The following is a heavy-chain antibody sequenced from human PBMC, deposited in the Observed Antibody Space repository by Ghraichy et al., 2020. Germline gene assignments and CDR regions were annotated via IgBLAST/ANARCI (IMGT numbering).Heavy chain of an antibody. J-gene: IGHJ4*02. V-gene: IGHV3-15*01. CDR2: VKSKADDGAI. CDR3: TTGRRYYDSSGYYPYYFDY. CDR1: RFTFTNAW. D-gene: IGHD3-22*01. Sequence: GESLNISCAVFRFTFTNAWMSWVRQAPGKGLEWVGRVKSKADDGAIDYAAPVKGRFTISRDDSKNTLYLQMNSLKTEDTAVYYCTTGRRYYDSSGYYPYYFDYWGQGTLVTVSS.